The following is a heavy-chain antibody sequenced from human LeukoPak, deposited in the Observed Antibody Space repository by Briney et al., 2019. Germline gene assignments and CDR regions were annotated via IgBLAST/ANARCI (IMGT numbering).Heavy chain of an antibody. Sequence: GGSLRLSRAASGFTFSSYWMSWVRQAPGKGLEWVANIKQDGSEKYYVDSVKGRFTISRDNAKNSLYLQMNSLRAEDTAVYYCAREGYYYDSSGYYPGPTFDYWGQGTLVTVSS. J-gene: IGHJ4*02. D-gene: IGHD3-22*01. CDR1: GFTFSSYW. CDR3: AREGYYYDSSGYYPGPTFDY. CDR2: IKQDGSEK. V-gene: IGHV3-7*01.